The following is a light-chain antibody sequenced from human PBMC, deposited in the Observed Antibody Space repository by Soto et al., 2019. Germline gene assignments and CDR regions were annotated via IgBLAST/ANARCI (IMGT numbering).Light chain of an antibody. CDR3: SSYTSSSPVV. CDR2: DVS. CDR1: SSDVGGYNY. V-gene: IGLV2-14*01. J-gene: IGLJ2*01. Sequence: QSALTQPASVSGSPGQSITISCTGTSSDVGGYNYVSWYQQHPGKAPKLMIYDVSNRPSGVSNRFSGSKSGNTASLTISGLQAEDEADYYCSSYTSSSPVVFGGGNKLTAL.